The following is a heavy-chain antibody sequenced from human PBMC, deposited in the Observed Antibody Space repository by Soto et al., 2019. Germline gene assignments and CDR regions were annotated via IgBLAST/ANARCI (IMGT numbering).Heavy chain of an antibody. Sequence: PGGSLRLSCAASGFTFSSYSMNWVRQAPGKGLEWVGLIKSKTSGGTIDYAAPVKGRFTISRDDSEKTLYLQMNSLRAEDTAVYYCVADVPNSSGYVPIDYWGQGILVTVSS. J-gene: IGHJ4*02. CDR2: IKSKTSGGTI. CDR1: GFTFSSYS. CDR3: VADVPNSSGYVPIDY. D-gene: IGHD3-22*01. V-gene: IGHV3-15*01.